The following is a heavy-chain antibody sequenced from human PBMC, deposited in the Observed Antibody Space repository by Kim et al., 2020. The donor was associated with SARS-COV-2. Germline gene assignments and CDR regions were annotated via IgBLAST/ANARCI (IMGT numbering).Heavy chain of an antibody. CDR3: AMGSYYDSSGYYYVAY. D-gene: IGHD3-22*01. Sequence: SETLSLTCAVYGGSFSGYYWSWIRQPPGKGLEWIGEINHSGSTNYNPSLKSRVTISVDTSKNQFSLKLRSVTAADTAVYYCAMGSYYDSSGYYYVAYWGQGTLVTVSS. V-gene: IGHV4-34*01. J-gene: IGHJ4*02. CDR2: INHSGST. CDR1: GGSFSGYY.